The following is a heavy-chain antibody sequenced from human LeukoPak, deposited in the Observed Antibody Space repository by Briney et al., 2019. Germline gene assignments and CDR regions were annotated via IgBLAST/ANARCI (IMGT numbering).Heavy chain of an antibody. J-gene: IGHJ5*02. CDR1: GFTFSTYS. D-gene: IGHD3-10*01. CDR3: ARVLYGSGSP. CDR2: ISGSSITI. V-gene: IGHV3-48*02. Sequence: QPGGSLRLSCAASGFTFSTYSMSWVRQAPGKGLEWVSYISGSSITIYYADSVKGRFTISRDNAKNSLYLQMNSLRDEDTAVYYCARVLYGSGSPWGQGTLVTVAS.